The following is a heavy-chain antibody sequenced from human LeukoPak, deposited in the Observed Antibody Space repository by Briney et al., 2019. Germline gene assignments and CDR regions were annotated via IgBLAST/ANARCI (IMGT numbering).Heavy chain of an antibody. Sequence: PGGSLRLSCAASGFTFDDYTMHWVRQAPGRGLEWVSGITSDSGTVDYADSVRGRFTISRDNSKNTLYLQMNSLRAEDTAVYYCAKSRAPHCTNGVCYRGDYWGQGTLVTVSS. V-gene: IGHV3-9*01. D-gene: IGHD2-8*01. CDR2: ITSDSGTV. J-gene: IGHJ4*02. CDR1: GFTFDDYT. CDR3: AKSRAPHCTNGVCYRGDY.